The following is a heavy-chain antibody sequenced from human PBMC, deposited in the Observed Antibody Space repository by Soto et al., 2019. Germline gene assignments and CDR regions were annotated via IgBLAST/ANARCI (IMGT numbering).Heavy chain of an antibody. CDR1: GYTFTGYY. CDR3: ARPISWGLHDAFDI. J-gene: IGHJ3*02. CDR2: INPNSGGT. Sequence: ASVKVSCKASGYTFTGYYMHWVRQAPGQGLEWMGWINPNSGGTNYAQKFQGRVTMTRDTSISTAYMELSRLRSDDTAVYYCARPISWGLHDAFDIWGQGTMVTVSS. V-gene: IGHV1-2*02. D-gene: IGHD7-27*01.